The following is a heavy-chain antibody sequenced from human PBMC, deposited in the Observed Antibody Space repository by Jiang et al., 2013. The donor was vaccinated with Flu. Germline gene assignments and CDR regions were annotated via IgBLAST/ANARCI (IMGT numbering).Heavy chain of an antibody. V-gene: IGHV5-51*01. D-gene: IGHD5-18*01. CDR1: GYSFTNYW. Sequence: QLVESRAEVKKPGESLRTSCKGSGYSFTNYWIGWVRQMPGKGLEWVGIIYPGDSDTRYSPSFQGQVSISADKSTNTAYLQWSSLKASDTATYYCARESRGYSNDLWFDPWGQGTLVTVSS. CDR2: IYPGDSDT. CDR3: ARESRGYSNDLWFDP. J-gene: IGHJ5*02.